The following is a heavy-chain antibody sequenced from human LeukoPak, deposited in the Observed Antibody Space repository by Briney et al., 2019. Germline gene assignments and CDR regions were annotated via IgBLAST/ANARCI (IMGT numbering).Heavy chain of an antibody. Sequence: KPGGSLRLSCAASGFTFSSYSMNWVRQAPGKGLEWVSSISSSSSYMYYADSVKGRFTISRDNAKNSLYLQMNSLRAEDTAVYYCARDRDYVSSGWSSYAFDIWGQGTMVTVSS. J-gene: IGHJ3*02. CDR3: ARDRDYVSSGWSSYAFDI. D-gene: IGHD6-19*01. V-gene: IGHV3-21*01. CDR2: ISSSSSYM. CDR1: GFTFSSYS.